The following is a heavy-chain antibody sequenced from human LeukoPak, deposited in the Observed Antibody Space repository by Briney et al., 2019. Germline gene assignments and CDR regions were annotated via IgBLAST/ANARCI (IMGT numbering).Heavy chain of an antibody. J-gene: IGHJ4*02. CDR3: ARGGYDLWSGYRIDF. Sequence: GGSLRLSCAASGFTVTSYGMHWVRQAPGKGLEWVAVIWYDGSKKYYADSVKGRFTISRDNSKNTLYLQMISLRAEDTAVYYCARGGYDLWSGYRIDFWGQGTLVTVSS. V-gene: IGHV3-33*01. CDR1: GFTVTSYG. D-gene: IGHD3-3*01. CDR2: IWYDGSKK.